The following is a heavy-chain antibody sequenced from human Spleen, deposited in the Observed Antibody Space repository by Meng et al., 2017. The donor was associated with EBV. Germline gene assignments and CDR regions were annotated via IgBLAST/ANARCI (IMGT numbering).Heavy chain of an antibody. CDR3: VRTQYASGSAHFEY. V-gene: IGHV4-4*02. J-gene: IGHJ4*02. Sequence: ETEASGPGLVKPSGHLSPTCAVSGGSVSSTNWWSWVRKPPGKGLEWIGEIYHRGSRNYNTSLQSRVTISIDRSKNQVSLKLSSVTAADTAVYYCVRTQYASGSAHFEYWGQGTLVTVSS. CDR2: IYHRGSR. D-gene: IGHD3-10*01. CDR1: GGSVSSTNW.